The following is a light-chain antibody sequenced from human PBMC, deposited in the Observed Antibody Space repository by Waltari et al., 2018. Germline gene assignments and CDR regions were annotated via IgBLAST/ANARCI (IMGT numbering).Light chain of an antibody. V-gene: IGKV2-30*01. J-gene: IGKJ2*01. Sequence: DVVMTQSPLSLSVTLGQPASISCWSFQSLVNTDGNIYLSWFQQRPGRSPRRLIYKISNRDSGVPDRFRGTGSDTYFTLRISRVEAEDVGVYYCMQGTHWPPYTFGQGTKLEIE. CDR3: MQGTHWPPYT. CDR1: QSLVNTDGNIY. CDR2: KIS.